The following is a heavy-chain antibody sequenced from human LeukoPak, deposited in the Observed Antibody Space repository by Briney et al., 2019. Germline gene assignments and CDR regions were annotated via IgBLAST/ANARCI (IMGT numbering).Heavy chain of an antibody. CDR1: GGSISNSGHY. Sequence: SETLSLTCTVSGGSISNSGHYWGWIRQPPGKGLEWIGSIKYSGATNYKPALQSRVSISVDTSKKQFSLRLSSVTAADTVVYHCARHFDSPGFSPYEDRFDSWGQGTLVTVSS. D-gene: IGHD5-12*01. J-gene: IGHJ5*01. CDR2: IKYSGAT. V-gene: IGHV4-39*01. CDR3: ARHFDSPGFSPYEDRFDS.